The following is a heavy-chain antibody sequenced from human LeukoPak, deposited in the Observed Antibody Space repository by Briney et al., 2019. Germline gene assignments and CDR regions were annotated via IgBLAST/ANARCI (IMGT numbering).Heavy chain of an antibody. CDR3: ARGLGDSSGYNWFDP. Sequence: SETLSLTCTVSGGSISSYYWSWIRQPAGKGLEWIGRIYTSGSTNYNPSLKSRVTISVDTSKNQFSLKLSSVTAADTAVYYCARGLGDSSGYNWFDPWGQGTLVTVSS. CDR2: IYTSGST. J-gene: IGHJ5*02. V-gene: IGHV4-4*07. D-gene: IGHD3-22*01. CDR1: GGSISSYY.